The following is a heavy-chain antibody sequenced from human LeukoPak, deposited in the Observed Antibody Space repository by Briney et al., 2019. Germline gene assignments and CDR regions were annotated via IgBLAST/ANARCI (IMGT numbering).Heavy chain of an antibody. CDR3: AGDKTTGGWYEFDY. Sequence: GGSLRLSCAASGFTVSSNYMSWVRQGPGKGLECVSVVSNDGDTYYADSVKGRFTISRDTPKNTVSLQMNSLRAEDTAVYYCAGDKTTGGWYEFDYWGQGTLVTVSS. V-gene: IGHV3-53*01. J-gene: IGHJ4*02. CDR2: VSNDGDT. D-gene: IGHD6-19*01. CDR1: GFTVSSNY.